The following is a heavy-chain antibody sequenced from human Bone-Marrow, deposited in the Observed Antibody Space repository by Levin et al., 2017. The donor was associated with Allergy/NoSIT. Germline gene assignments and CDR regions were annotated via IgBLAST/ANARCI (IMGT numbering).Heavy chain of an antibody. CDR1: GFNFSAYY. CDR2: ISTGGERS. V-gene: IGHV3-11*01. J-gene: IGHJ4*02. Sequence: GESLKISCAASGFNFSAYYMTWIRQAPGKGLEWVAYISTGGERSYYAYSVRGRFTISRDDANNSLSLQMNSLRPDDTAVYYCATSKRTYESWGQGTLVIVSS. CDR3: ATSKRTYES. D-gene: IGHD2-8*01.